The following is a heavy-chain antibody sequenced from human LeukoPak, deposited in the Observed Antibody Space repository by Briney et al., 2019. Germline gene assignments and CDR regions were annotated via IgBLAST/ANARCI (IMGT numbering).Heavy chain of an antibody. Sequence: GESLKISCKGSGYSFTSYWIGWVRQMPGKGLEWMGIIYPGDSDTRYSPSFQGQVTISADKSISTAYLQWSSLKASDTAMYYCARIQGVAAKPYYFDYWGQGTLVTVSS. CDR2: IYPGDSDT. CDR3: ARIQGVAAKPYYFDY. D-gene: IGHD2-15*01. J-gene: IGHJ4*02. CDR1: GYSFTSYW. V-gene: IGHV5-51*01.